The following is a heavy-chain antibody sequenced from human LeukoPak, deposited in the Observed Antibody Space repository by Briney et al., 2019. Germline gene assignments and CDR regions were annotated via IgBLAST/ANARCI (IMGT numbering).Heavy chain of an antibody. CDR2: INHSGST. CDR1: GGSFSGYY. J-gene: IGHJ5*02. Sequence: PSETLSLTCAVYGGSFSGYYWSWIRQPPGKGLEWIGEINHSGSTYYNPSLKSRVTISVDTSKNQFSLKLSSVTAADTAVYYCARHEDQDSFDPWGQGTLVTVSS. CDR3: ARHEDQDSFDP. V-gene: IGHV4-34*01.